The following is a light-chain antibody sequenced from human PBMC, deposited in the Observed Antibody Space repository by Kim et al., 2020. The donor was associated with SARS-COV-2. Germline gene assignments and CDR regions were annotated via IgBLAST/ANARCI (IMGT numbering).Light chain of an antibody. CDR3: QVWDSSSDHVV. J-gene: IGLJ2*01. V-gene: IGLV3-21*04. Sequence: APGKAARITWGGNNIGSKSVHWYQRKPGQAPVLVIYYDSDWPSGIPERFSGSNSGNTATLTISRVEAGDEADYYCQVWDSSSDHVVFGGGTQLTVL. CDR2: YDS. CDR1: NIGSKS.